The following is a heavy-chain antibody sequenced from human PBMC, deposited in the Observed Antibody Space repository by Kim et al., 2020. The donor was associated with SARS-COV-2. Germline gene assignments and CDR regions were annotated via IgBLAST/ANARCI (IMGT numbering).Heavy chain of an antibody. Sequence: SETLSLTCAVYGGSFSGYYWSWIRQPPGKGLEWIGEINHSGSTNYNPSLKSRVTISVDTSKNQFSLKLSSVTAADTAVYYCARALWYGSGSYVFGTGDYWGQGTLVTVSS. J-gene: IGHJ4*02. CDR1: GGSFSGYY. CDR2: INHSGST. CDR3: ARALWYGSGSYVFGTGDY. D-gene: IGHD3-10*01. V-gene: IGHV4-34*01.